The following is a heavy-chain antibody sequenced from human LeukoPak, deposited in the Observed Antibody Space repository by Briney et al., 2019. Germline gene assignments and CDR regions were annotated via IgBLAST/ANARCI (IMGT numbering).Heavy chain of an antibody. D-gene: IGHD3-16*01. V-gene: IGHV3-30*02. J-gene: IGHJ4*02. CDR2: IRYDGNNN. CDR3: AKGAYRAAHDC. CDR1: GFTFSTYG. Sequence: PGGSLRLSCAASGFTFSTYGMHWVRQAPGKGLEWVAFIRYDGNNNYYADSVKGRFTISRDNSKNTLYLQVNSLRAEDTAIYYCAKGAYRAAHDCWGQGTLVTVSS.